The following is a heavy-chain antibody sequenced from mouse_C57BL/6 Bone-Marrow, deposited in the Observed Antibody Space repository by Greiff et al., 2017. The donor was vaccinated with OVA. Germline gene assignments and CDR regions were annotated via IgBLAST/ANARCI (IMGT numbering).Heavy chain of an antibody. J-gene: IGHJ1*03. D-gene: IGHD1-1*01. CDR2: INPSSGYT. CDR3: ARRVPYGRWYFDV. Sequence: VQLQQSGAELARPGASVKMSCKASGYTFTSYTMHWVKQRPGQGLEWIGYINPSSGYTKYNQKFKDKATLTADKSSSTAYMQLSSLTSEDSAVYYCARRVPYGRWYFDVWGTGTTVTVSS. V-gene: IGHV1-4*01. CDR1: GYTFTSYT.